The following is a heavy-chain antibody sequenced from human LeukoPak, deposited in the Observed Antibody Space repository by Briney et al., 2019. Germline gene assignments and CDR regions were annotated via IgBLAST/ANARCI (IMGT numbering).Heavy chain of an antibody. V-gene: IGHV3-11*04. J-gene: IGHJ4*02. Sequence: GGSLRLSCAASGFTFSDSYMTWIRQAPGKGLEWVSYISNSGSSIYYADSVKGRFTTSRDNAKSSLYLQMNSLRAEDTAVYYCGRGHWGLDYWGQGALVTVSS. CDR1: GFTFSDSY. CDR3: GRGHWGLDY. D-gene: IGHD7-27*01. CDR2: ISNSGSSI.